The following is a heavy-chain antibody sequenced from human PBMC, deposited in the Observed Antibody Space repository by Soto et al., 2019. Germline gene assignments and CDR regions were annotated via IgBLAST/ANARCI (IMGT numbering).Heavy chain of an antibody. D-gene: IGHD2-15*01. CDR2: IYYSGST. J-gene: IGHJ5*02. CDR1: GGSISSGGYY. V-gene: IGHV4-31*03. CDR3: ARDLGYCSGGSCYRFNWFDP. Sequence: SETLSLTCTVSGGSISSGGYYWSWIRQHPGKGLEWIGYIYYSGSTYYNPSLKSRVTISVDTSKNQFSLKLSSVTAADTAVYYCARDLGYCSGGSCYRFNWFDPWGQGTLVTVSS.